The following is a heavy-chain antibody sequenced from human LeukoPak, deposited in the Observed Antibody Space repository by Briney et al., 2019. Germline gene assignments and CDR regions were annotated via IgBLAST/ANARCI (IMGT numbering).Heavy chain of an antibody. V-gene: IGHV3-23*01. CDR3: AKAPVTSCRGAYCYPFDS. CDR1: GFTLSTYA. D-gene: IGHD2-21*01. Sequence: GGSLRLSCAASGFTLSTYAMSWVRQTPGRGLEGVAATSSSDAGTYHADSVRGRFTISRDNSKNTLYLQMNSLRAEDAAVYFCAKAPVTSCRGAYCYPFDSWGQGTLVTVSS. J-gene: IGHJ4*02. CDR2: TSSSDAGT.